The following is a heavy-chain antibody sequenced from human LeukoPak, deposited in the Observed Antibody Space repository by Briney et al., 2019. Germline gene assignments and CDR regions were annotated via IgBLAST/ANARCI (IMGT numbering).Heavy chain of an antibody. J-gene: IGHJ4*02. Sequence: ASVKVSCKASEDIFSSYVISWVRQAPGQGLEWLGWISAHTGNTDYAQNFQGRVIMTTDTSTSTAYMELRSLRSDDTAVYYCARGTCSGGACYPSDYFDYWGQGTLVIVSS. CDR2: ISAHTGNT. CDR1: EDIFSSYV. D-gene: IGHD2-21*01. V-gene: IGHV1-18*01. CDR3: ARGTCSGGACYPSDYFDY.